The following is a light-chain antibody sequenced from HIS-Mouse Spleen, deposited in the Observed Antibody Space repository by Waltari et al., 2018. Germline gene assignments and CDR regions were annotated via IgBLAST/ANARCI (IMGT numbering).Light chain of an antibody. V-gene: IGLV2-23*01. CDR2: EGS. CDR1: SSDVGSYNL. J-gene: IGLJ2*01. Sequence: QSALTQPASVSGSPGQSITISCTGPSSDVGSYNLVSWYQQHPGKAPKLMVYEGSKRPSGVSNRVSGSKSSNTASLTISGLQAEDEADYYCCSYAGSSTLVFGGGTKLTVL. CDR3: CSYAGSSTLV.